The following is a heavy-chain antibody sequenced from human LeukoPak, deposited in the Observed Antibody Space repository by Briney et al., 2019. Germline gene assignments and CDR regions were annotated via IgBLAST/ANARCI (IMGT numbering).Heavy chain of an antibody. Sequence: PGGSLRLSWAASGFTFSGDAMSGGRQTPGKGLDWGSSISGSGGDTFYADSVKGRFTISRDNSQTTLSLQMNSLRAADTLVYYCARDWPSEWQHLPDYDAVAIWGQGTMVTVSS. CDR2: ISGSGGDT. V-gene: IGHV3-23*01. CDR3: ARDWPSEWQHLPDYDAVAI. J-gene: IGHJ3*02. CDR1: GFTFSGDA. D-gene: IGHD6-13*01.